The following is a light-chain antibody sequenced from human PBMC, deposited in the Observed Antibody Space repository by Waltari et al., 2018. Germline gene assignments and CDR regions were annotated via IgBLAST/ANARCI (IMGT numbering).Light chain of an antibody. J-gene: IGKJ1*01. CDR3: QQYNSYWWT. V-gene: IGKV1-5*03. CDR1: QTIGTY. CDR2: EAS. Sequence: DIQMTQSPSTLSASLGDRVTVTCRASQTIGTYLAWFQRKPGKAPKLLIYEASTLENGVPSRFSGSGSWTEFTLTISSLEPDDFATYYCQQYNSYWWTFGLGTKVEV.